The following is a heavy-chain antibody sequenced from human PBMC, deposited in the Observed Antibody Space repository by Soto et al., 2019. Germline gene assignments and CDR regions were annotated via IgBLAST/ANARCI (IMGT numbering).Heavy chain of an antibody. CDR3: ARIRGDIVVVPAATPYYYYGMDV. CDR1: GYTFTSYG. D-gene: IGHD2-2*01. J-gene: IGHJ6*02. CDR2: ISAYNGNT. V-gene: IGHV1-18*01. Sequence: ASVKVSCKASGYTFTSYGISWVRQAPGQGLEWMGWISAYNGNTNYAQKLQGRVTMTTDTSTSTAYMELRSLRSDDTAVYYCARIRGDIVVVPAATPYYYYGMDVWGQGTTVTVSS.